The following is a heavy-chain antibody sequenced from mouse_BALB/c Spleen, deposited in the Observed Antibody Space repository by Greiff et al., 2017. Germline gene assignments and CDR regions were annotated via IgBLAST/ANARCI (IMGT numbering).Heavy chain of an antibody. J-gene: IGHJ3*01. Sequence: VQLQQSGAELAKPGASVKMSCKASGYTFTSYWMHWVKQRPGQGLEWIGYINPSTGYTEYNQKFKDKATLTADKSSSTAYMQLSSLTSEDSAVYYCARGLAWFAYWGQGTLVTVSA. CDR2: INPSTGYT. CDR1: GYTFTSYW. V-gene: IGHV1-7*01. CDR3: ARGLAWFAY. D-gene: IGHD4-1*01.